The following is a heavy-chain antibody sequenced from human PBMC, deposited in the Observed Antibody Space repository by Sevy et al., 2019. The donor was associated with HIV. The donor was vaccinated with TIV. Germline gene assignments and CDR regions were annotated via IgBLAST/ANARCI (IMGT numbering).Heavy chain of an antibody. J-gene: IGHJ4*02. CDR2: ILYDGSNE. Sequence: GGYLRLSCAASGFTFNGYGMHWVRQAPGKGLEWVAVILYDGSNEYYADSVKGRFTIFRDNSKNTVYLQMNRLRTEDTAVYYCAKGLHYGSGSYYGGTDYWGQGTLVTVSS. CDR3: AKGLHYGSGSYYGGTDY. V-gene: IGHV3-30*18. D-gene: IGHD3-10*01. CDR1: GFTFNGYG.